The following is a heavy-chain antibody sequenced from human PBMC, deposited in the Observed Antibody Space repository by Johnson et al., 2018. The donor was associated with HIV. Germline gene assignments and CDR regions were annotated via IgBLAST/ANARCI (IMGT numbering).Heavy chain of an antibody. CDR1: GFRFDEYG. J-gene: IGHJ3*02. V-gene: IGHV3-30*19. CDR3: ASPYYYDSEDAFDI. D-gene: IGHD3-22*01. Sequence: QVQLVESGGGVERPGGSLRLSCVGSGFRFDEYGMSWVRQGTGKGLEWVAVISYDGRNKYYADSVKGRFTISRDNDKNTLYLQMDSLGAEDTAVYYCASPYYYDSEDAFDIWGQGTMVTVSS. CDR2: ISYDGRNK.